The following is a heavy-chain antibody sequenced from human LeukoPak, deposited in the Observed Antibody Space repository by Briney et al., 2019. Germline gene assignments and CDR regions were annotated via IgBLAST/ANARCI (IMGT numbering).Heavy chain of an antibody. V-gene: IGHV3-64*01. J-gene: IGHJ4*02. CDR1: GFTFSSYA. Sequence: GGSLRLSCAASGFTFSSYAMHWVRQAPGKGLEYVSATSSNGGSTYYANSVKGRFTISRDNSKNTLYLQMGSLRAEDMAVYYCASLSKGGWYDYWGQGTLVTVSS. CDR3: ASLSKGGWYDY. D-gene: IGHD6-19*01. CDR2: TSSNGGST.